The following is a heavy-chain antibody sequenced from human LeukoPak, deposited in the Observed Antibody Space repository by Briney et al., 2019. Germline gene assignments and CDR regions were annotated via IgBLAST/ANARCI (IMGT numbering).Heavy chain of an antibody. V-gene: IGHV3-30*18. CDR3: AKVASVGMDV. D-gene: IGHD2-15*01. CDR2: ISYDGSNK. CDR1: GFTFSSYG. Sequence: GRFLRLSCAASGFTFSSYGMHWVRQAPGKGLEWVAVISYDGSNKYYADSVKGRFTISRDNSKNTLYLQMNSLRAEDTAVYYCAKVASVGMDVWGQGTTVTVSS. J-gene: IGHJ6*02.